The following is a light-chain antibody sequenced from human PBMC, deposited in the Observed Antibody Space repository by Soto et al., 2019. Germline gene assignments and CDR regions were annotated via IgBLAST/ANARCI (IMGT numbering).Light chain of an antibody. J-gene: IGKJ1*01. CDR3: QHYGGSPGT. V-gene: IGKV3-20*01. CDR2: DAS. Sequence: EIVLTQSPGTLSLSPGESATVSCTASQRLTTTYVAWYQQRPGQAPRLLIYDASSRATGIPGRFNGSGSGTDFTLSISRLEPEDFAVYYCQHYGGSPGTFGQGTKVEIK. CDR1: QRLTTTY.